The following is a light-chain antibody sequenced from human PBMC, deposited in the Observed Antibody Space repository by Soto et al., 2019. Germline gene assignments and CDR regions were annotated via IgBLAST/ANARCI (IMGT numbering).Light chain of an antibody. V-gene: IGLV2-14*03. J-gene: IGLJ1*01. CDR2: DVN. Sequence: QSALTQPASVYGSPGQSITISCTGASTDVDGYDYVSWYQQHPGQAPKLMIYDVNNRPSGVSYRFSGSKSGDTASLTISGLQAEDDADYYCSSYTSSAPFYVFGTGTKVTVL. CDR1: STDVDGYDY. CDR3: SSYTSSAPFYV.